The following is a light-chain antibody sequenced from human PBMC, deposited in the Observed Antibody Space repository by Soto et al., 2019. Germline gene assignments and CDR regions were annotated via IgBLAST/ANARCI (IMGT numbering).Light chain of an antibody. V-gene: IGKV3-11*01. CDR2: DAS. Sequence: EIVLTQSPDTLSLSPGERATLSCRASQSVRSSLAWYQQKPGQTPRLLIYDASNRATGIPARFSGSGSGTDFTLTISSREPEDCAVHYGQQRSNWPPEVTFGPGTKVDIK. CDR3: QQRSNWPPEVT. J-gene: IGKJ3*01. CDR1: QSVRSS.